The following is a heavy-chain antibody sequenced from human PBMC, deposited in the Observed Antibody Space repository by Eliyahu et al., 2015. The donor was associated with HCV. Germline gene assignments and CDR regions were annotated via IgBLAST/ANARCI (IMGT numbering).Heavy chain of an antibody. Sequence: QVQLQESGPGLVKPSETLSLTCTVSGASISTSYWPWIRQPPGKGXEWIGYIHYSGSTNYNPSLKSRVTILLDTSKNQFSLKLTSVTAADTAVYYCASGGGGIAVAGTGGWFDPWGQGTLVTVSS. V-gene: IGHV4-59*01. CDR2: IHYSGST. D-gene: IGHD6-19*01. CDR3: ASGGGGIAVAGTGGWFDP. J-gene: IGHJ5*02. CDR1: GASISTSY.